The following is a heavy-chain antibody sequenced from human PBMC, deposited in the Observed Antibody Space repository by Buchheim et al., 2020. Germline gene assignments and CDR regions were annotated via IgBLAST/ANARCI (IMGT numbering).Heavy chain of an antibody. Sequence: QLQLQESGPGLVKPSETLSLTCTVSGGSITSRIYYWGWFRQPPGKGLEWIGSTSYSGSTSHNPSLKSRVTISVDKSKNQFSLKLSSVTAADTAVYYCASGSYSSSWYTYYFDYWGQGTL. CDR2: TSYSGST. CDR3: ASGSYSSSWYTYYFDY. CDR1: GGSITSRIYY. J-gene: IGHJ4*02. D-gene: IGHD6-13*01. V-gene: IGHV4-39*07.